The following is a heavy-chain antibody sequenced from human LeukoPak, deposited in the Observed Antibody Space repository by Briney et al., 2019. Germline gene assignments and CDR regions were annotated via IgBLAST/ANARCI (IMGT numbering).Heavy chain of an antibody. CDR2: ISGSGP. V-gene: IGHV3-23*01. J-gene: IGHJ4*02. CDR1: GFTFSSYA. CDR3: AKLAASAAPHEALDY. D-gene: IGHD2-15*01. Sequence: GGSLRLSCAASGFTFSSYAMSWVRQAPGKGLEWVSGISGSGPHYADSVKGRFTISRDNSKNTLYLQMDSLRAEDTAVYYCAKLAASAAPHEALDYWGQGTLVTVSS.